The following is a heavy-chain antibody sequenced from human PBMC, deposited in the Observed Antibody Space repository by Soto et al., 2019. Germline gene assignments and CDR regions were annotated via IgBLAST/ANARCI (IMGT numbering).Heavy chain of an antibody. CDR1: GFTFNDHA. V-gene: IGHV3-9*01. CDR3: ARDIRVAAAGVYNWFDP. J-gene: IGHJ5*02. Sequence: PGGSLRLSCAASGFTFNDHAMHWVRQAPGKGLEWVSVISWNSGTIGYADSVKGRFTISRDNAKNSLYLQMNSLRAEDTAVYYCARDIRVAAAGVYNWFDPWGQGTLVTVSS. D-gene: IGHD6-13*01. CDR2: ISWNSGTI.